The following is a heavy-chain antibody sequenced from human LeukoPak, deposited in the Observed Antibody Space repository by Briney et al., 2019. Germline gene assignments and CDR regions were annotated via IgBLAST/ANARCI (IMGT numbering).Heavy chain of an antibody. CDR1: GGTFSSYA. CDR3: ASQNFWSGYPFQH. J-gene: IGHJ1*01. CDR2: IIPIFGTA. D-gene: IGHD3-3*01. Sequence: ASVKVSCKASGGTFSSYAISWVRQAPGQGLEWMGGIIPIFGTANYAQKFQGRVTITADKSTSTAYMELSSLRSEDTAVYYCASQNFWSGYPFQHWGQGTLVTVSS. V-gene: IGHV1-69*06.